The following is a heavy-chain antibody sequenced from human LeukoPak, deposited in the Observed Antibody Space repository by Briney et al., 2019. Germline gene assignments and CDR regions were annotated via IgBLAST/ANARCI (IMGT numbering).Heavy chain of an antibody. J-gene: IGHJ4*02. Sequence: GASVKVSXKASGYTFTSYGISWVRQAPGQGLEWMGWISAYNGNTNYAQKLQGRVTMTTDTSTSTAYMELRSLRSDDTAVYYCARAARYYYDSSGYCYHWGQGTLVTVSS. CDR3: ARAARYYYDSSGYCYH. CDR1: GYTFTSYG. V-gene: IGHV1-18*01. D-gene: IGHD3-22*01. CDR2: ISAYNGNT.